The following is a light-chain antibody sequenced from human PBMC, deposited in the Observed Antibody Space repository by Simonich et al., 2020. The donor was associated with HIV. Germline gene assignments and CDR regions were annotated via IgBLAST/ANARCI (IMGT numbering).Light chain of an antibody. J-gene: IGKJ2*01. CDR2: GAS. CDR1: QDISTY. V-gene: IGKV1D-8*03. CDR3: QQSYSTPYT. Sequence: VIWMTQSPSLLSASTGDRVTINCRLCQDISTYLAWYQHKPGKAPELRIYGASTLQTGVPSRFSGSGSGTDFTLTISSLQPEDFATYYCQQSYSTPYTFGQGTKLEIK.